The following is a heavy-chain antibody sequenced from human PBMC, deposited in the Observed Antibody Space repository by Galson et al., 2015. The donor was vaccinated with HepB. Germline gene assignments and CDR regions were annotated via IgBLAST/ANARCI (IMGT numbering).Heavy chain of an antibody. CDR1: GFTFRSYP. J-gene: IGHJ4*02. CDR3: AKCRETETPTAMVSGYFDY. D-gene: IGHD5-18*01. CDR2: ISGSGGST. Sequence: SLRLSCAASGFTFRSYPMSWVRQAPGKGLEWVSGISGSGGSTYYADSVKGRFTNSRDNSKNTLYLQIPSLRAEDTAVYYCAKCRETETPTAMVSGYFDYWGQGTLVTVSS. V-gene: IGHV3-23*01.